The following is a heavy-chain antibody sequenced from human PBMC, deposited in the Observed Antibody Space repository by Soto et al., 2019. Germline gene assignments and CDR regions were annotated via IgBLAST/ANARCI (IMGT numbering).Heavy chain of an antibody. Sequence: SETLSLTCTVSGASISSGGYYWSWIRQHPGKGLEWIGYIYHSGSSYYNPSLKGRVSISVDTSQNQFYLQLTSVTAADTAVYYCARDQEVNYADVGGSEDYYGLDVWGRGTTVTVSS. J-gene: IGHJ6*02. CDR3: ARDQEVNYADVGGSEDYYGLDV. V-gene: IGHV4-31*03. D-gene: IGHD4-17*01. CDR1: GASISSGGYY. CDR2: IYHSGSS.